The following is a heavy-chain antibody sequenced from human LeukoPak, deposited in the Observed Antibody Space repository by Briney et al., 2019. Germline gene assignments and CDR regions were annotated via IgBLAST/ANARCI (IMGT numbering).Heavy chain of an antibody. CDR2: ISSSSSYI. J-gene: IGHJ4*02. CDR3: ARSMPFYYDSSGSFDY. V-gene: IGHV3-21*03. D-gene: IGHD3-22*01. CDR1: GFTFGSYS. Sequence: SGGSLRLSCAASGFTFGSYSMNWVRQAPGKGLEWVSSISSSSSYIYYADSVKGRFTISRDNAKNSLYLQMNSLRAEDTAVYYCARSMPFYYDSSGSFDYWGQGTLVTVSS.